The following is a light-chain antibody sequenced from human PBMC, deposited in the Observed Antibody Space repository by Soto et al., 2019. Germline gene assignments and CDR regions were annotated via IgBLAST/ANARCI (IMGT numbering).Light chain of an antibody. V-gene: IGKV3-20*01. J-gene: IGKJ1*01. CDR1: QTLSSRH. Sequence: VLTQSPGTLSLSPGERAILSCRASQTLSSRHLAWYQQKPGQAPRLLIYGSSSRATDIPDRFSGSGSGTDFTLTISTFEPEDFAIYYCQQYGYSRTFGQGTKVDIK. CDR2: GSS. CDR3: QQYGYSRT.